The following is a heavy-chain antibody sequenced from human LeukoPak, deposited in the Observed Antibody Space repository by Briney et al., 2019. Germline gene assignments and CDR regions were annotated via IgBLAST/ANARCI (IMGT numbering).Heavy chain of an antibody. CDR1: GGSISNYY. CDR3: ARNLIPEQLVVNF. Sequence: SETLSLTCTVSGGSISNYYWSWIRQPPGKGLEWIGYIYYSGRTRYNPSLKSRVTMSVDTSKNQFSLNLQSVTPEDTAVYYCARNLIPEQLVVNFWGQGTLVTVSS. J-gene: IGHJ4*02. D-gene: IGHD6-13*01. V-gene: IGHV4-59*01. CDR2: IYYSGRT.